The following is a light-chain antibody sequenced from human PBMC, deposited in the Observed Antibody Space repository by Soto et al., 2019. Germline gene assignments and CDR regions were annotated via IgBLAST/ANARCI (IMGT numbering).Light chain of an antibody. CDR3: QQCNSWSFT. Sequence: EIVLTQSPSTLSSSAGERATLSCRASQGISSYLAWYQQKPGQAPRLLIYDASNRATGIPARFSGSGSGTAFTLTISSLEPEDFAVYYCQQCNSWSFTFGGGTEVEIK. CDR2: DAS. V-gene: IGKV3-11*01. CDR1: QGISSY. J-gene: IGKJ4*01.